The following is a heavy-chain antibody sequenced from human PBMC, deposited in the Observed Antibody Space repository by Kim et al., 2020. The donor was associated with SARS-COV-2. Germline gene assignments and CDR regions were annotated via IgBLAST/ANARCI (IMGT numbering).Heavy chain of an antibody. D-gene: IGHD5-12*01. CDR2: IYWDDDK. J-gene: IGHJ3*02. V-gene: IGHV2-5*02. CDR1: GFSLSTSGVG. CDR3: AHRPLYIDSDYAEDGAFDI. Sequence: SGPTLVNPTQTLTLTCTFSGFSLSTSGVGVGWIRQPPGKALEWLALIYWDDDKRYSPSLKSRLTITKDTSKNQVVLTMTNMDPVDTATYYCAHRPLYIDSDYAEDGAFDIWGQGTMVTVSS.